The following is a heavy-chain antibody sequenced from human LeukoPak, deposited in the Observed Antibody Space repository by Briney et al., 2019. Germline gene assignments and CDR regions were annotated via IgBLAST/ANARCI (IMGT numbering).Heavy chain of an antibody. CDR2: IIPIFGTA. D-gene: IGHD2-21*02. CDR3: AISPVVLVTAISREDWFDP. CDR1: GGTFNNYA. Sequence: SVKVSCKASGGTFNNYAINWVRQAPGQGLEWMGRIIPIFGTANHAQKFQGRVTITTDESTSTAYMELSSLRSEDTAMYYCAISPVVLVTAISREDWFDPWGQGTLVTVSS. J-gene: IGHJ5*02. V-gene: IGHV1-69*05.